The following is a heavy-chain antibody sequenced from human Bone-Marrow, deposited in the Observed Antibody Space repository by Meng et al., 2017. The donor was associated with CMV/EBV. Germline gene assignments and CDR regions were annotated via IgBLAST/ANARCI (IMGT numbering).Heavy chain of an antibody. CDR1: GFTFSDYY. Sequence: GESLKISCAASGFTFSDYYMSWSRQAPGKGLEWVSGINWNGGSTGYADSVKGRFTISRDNAKNSLYLQMNSLRAEDTALYYCAREHGGWNDAFDIWGQGTMVTVSS. D-gene: IGHD6-19*01. V-gene: IGHV3-20*04. CDR2: INWNGGST. J-gene: IGHJ3*02. CDR3: AREHGGWNDAFDI.